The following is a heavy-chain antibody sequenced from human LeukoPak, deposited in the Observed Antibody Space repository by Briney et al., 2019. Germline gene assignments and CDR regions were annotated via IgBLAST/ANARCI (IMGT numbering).Heavy chain of an antibody. CDR2: IYYSGST. J-gene: IGHJ4*02. D-gene: IGHD1-26*01. CDR3: ARHSGSYNDYFDY. Sequence: SETLSLTCTVSGGSISSSSYYWVWIRQPPGKGLEWIGSIYYSGSTYYNPSLKSRVTISVDTSKNQFTLKLSSVTAADTAVYYCARHSGSYNDYFDYWGQGTLVTVSS. V-gene: IGHV4-39*01. CDR1: GGSISSSSYY.